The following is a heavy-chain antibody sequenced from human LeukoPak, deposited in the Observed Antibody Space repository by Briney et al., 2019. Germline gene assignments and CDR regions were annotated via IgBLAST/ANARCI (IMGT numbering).Heavy chain of an antibody. V-gene: IGHV3-21*01. Sequence: GGSLRLSCAASGFTFSSYSMNWVRQAPGKGLEWVSSISSNSLHIFYADSVKGRFTISRDNAKNSLYLQMNNLRAEDTAVYYCVGPDSQFDCWGQGALVTVSS. CDR1: GFTFSSYS. CDR2: ISSNSLHI. J-gene: IGHJ4*02. CDR3: VGPDSQFDC. D-gene: IGHD3-10*01.